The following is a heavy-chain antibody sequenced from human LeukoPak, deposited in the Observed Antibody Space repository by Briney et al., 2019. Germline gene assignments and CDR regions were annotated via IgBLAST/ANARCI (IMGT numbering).Heavy chain of an antibody. CDR3: ARDPYYYDSSGYPHYFDY. Sequence: PGGSLRLSCAASGFTFSSYAMHWVRQAPGKGLKWVAVISYDGSNKYYADSVKGRFTISRDNSKNTLYLQMNSLRAEDTAVYYCARDPYYYDSSGYPHYFDYWGQGTLVTVSS. D-gene: IGHD3-22*01. J-gene: IGHJ4*02. CDR2: ISYDGSNK. V-gene: IGHV3-30-3*01. CDR1: GFTFSSYA.